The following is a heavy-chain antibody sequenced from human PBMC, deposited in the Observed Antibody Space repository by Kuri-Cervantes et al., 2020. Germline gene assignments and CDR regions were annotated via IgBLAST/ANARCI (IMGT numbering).Heavy chain of an antibody. J-gene: IGHJ4*02. CDR1: GYTFTSYA. CDR3: AKVAQAYFDY. CDR2: INPSGGST. Sequence: ASVKVSCKASGYTFTSYAMNWVRQAPGQGLEWMGIINPSGGSTSYAQKFQGRVTMTRDTSTSTAYMELTSLTSDDTAVYYCAKVAQAYFDYWGQGTLVTVSS. V-gene: IGHV1-46*01.